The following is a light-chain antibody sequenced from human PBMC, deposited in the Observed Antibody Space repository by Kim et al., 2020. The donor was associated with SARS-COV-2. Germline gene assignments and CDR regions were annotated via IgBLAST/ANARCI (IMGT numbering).Light chain of an antibody. V-gene: IGLV4-69*01. Sequence: AAVKLTCTLSSGNTSYSIAWHQQQPEKGPRYLLKVHGDGSHNKGDGIPDRFSGSTSGAERYLTISSLQSEDEGDYYCQAWGTGIWVFGGGTRLTVL. J-gene: IGLJ3*02. CDR3: QAWGTGIWV. CDR2: VHGDGSH. CDR1: SGNTSYS.